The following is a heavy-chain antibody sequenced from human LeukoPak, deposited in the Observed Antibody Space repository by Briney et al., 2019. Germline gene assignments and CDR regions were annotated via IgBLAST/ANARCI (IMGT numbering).Heavy chain of an antibody. CDR1: GYTFTGYY. J-gene: IGHJ4*02. CDR3: AIGVYDSSGYYSEIYDY. D-gene: IGHD3-22*01. Sequence: ASVKVSCKASGYTFTGYYMHWVRQAPGQGLEWMGWINPNSGGTNYAQKFQGRVTMTRDTSISTAYMELSRLRPDDTAVYYCAIGVYDSSGYYSEIYDYWGQGTLVTVSS. CDR2: INPNSGGT. V-gene: IGHV1-2*02.